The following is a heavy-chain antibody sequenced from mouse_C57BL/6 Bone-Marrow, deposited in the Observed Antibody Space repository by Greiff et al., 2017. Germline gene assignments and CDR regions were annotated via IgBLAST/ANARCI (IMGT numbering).Heavy chain of an antibody. CDR2: IDPSDSYT. D-gene: IGHD1-1*01. CDR3: ARGGGLLPFAY. CDR1: GYTFTSYW. V-gene: IGHV1-69*01. J-gene: IGHJ3*01. Sequence: QVQLKQPGAELVMPGASVKLSCKASGYTFTSYWMHWVKQRPGQGLEWIGEIDPSDSYTNYNQKFKGKSTLTVDKSSSTAYMQLSSLTSEDSAVYYCARGGGLLPFAYWGQGTLVTVSA.